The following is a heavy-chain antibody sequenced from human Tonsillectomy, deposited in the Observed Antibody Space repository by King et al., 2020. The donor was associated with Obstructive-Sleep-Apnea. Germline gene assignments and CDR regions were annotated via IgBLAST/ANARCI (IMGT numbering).Heavy chain of an antibody. J-gene: IGHJ4*02. Sequence: VQLVESGGGVVQPGRSLRLSCAASGFTFSNYAIHLVRQAPGKGREGVAVISYDGSNKYYADSVKGRLTISRDNSKNTLYLQMNSLRAEDTAVYYCARPIAVTGTAIDYWGQGTLVTVSS. V-gene: IGHV3-30-3*01. CDR3: ARPIAVTGTAIDY. CDR1: GFTFSNYA. CDR2: ISYDGSNK. D-gene: IGHD6-19*01.